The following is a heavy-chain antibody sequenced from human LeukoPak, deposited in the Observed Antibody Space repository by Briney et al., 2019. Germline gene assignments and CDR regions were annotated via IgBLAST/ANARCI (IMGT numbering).Heavy chain of an antibody. D-gene: IGHD1-26*01. CDR2: ISYNSGAI. CDR1: GFSIGGHA. J-gene: IGHJ4*02. V-gene: IGHV3-9*01. CDR3: AKAEATSGSYYGYIED. Sequence: PGGSLRLSCAASGFSIGGHAMHWVRQAPGKGLEWVSGISYNSGAIGYADSVKGRFTISRDNASDSLYLQIHSLRPEDTALYYCAKAEATSGSYYGYIEDWGQGTLVTVSS.